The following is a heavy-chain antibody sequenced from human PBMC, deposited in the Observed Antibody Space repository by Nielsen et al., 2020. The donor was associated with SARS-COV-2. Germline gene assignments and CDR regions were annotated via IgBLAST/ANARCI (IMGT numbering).Heavy chain of an antibody. J-gene: IGHJ4*02. Sequence: ASVKVSCKASGYTFTSYGIGWVRQAPGQGLEWMGWISAYNGNTNYAQKLQGRVTMTTDTSTSTAYMELRSLRSDDTAVYYCARVYERITIFGVVRYFDYWGQGTLVTVSS. CDR3: ARVYERITIFGVVRYFDY. V-gene: IGHV1-18*04. CDR1: GYTFTSYG. D-gene: IGHD3-3*01. CDR2: ISAYNGNT.